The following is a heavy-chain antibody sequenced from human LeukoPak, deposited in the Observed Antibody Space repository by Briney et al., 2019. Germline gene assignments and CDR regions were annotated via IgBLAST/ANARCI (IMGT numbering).Heavy chain of an antibody. V-gene: IGHV3-23*01. CDR1: GFTFSNFA. Sequence: PGGSLRLSCAASGFTFSNFAMSWVRQAPGKGLEWVSTISGSGGSTYYADSVKGRFTISRDNSKNTLYLQMNSLRAEDTAVYYCAQGGMAAAGTDYFDYWGQGTLVTVSS. CDR3: AQGGMAAAGTDYFDY. CDR2: ISGSGGST. D-gene: IGHD6-13*01. J-gene: IGHJ4*02.